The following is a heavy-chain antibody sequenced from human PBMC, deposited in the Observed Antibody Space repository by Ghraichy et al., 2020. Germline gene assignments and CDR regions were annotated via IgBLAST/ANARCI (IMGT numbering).Heavy chain of an antibody. D-gene: IGHD2-15*01. Sequence: SETLSLTCAVYGGSFSGYYWSWIRQPPGKGLEWIGEINHSGSTKYKTSLKSRVTISVDTSKNQFSLKLSSVTGADTAVYYCARARYCSGDSCQPLYYYYGMDVWGQGTTVTVSS. CDR2: INHSGST. V-gene: IGHV4-34*01. CDR1: GGSFSGYY. CDR3: ARARYCSGDSCQPLYYYYGMDV. J-gene: IGHJ6*02.